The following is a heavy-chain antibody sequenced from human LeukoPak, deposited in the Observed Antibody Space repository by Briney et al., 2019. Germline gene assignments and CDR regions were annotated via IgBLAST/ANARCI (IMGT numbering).Heavy chain of an antibody. J-gene: IGHJ4*02. Sequence: GGSLRLSCAASGFTFSSYAMSWVRQAPGKGLEWVSAISGSGGSTYYADSVKGRFTISRDNSKNTLYLQMNSLRAEDTAVYYRANYEYSNYYFDYWGQGTLVTVSS. CDR1: GFTFSSYA. V-gene: IGHV3-23*01. D-gene: IGHD6-6*01. CDR3: ANYEYSNYYFDY. CDR2: ISGSGGST.